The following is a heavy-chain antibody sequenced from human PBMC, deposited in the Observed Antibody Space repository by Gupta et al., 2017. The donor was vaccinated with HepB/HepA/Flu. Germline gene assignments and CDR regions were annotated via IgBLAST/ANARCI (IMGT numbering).Heavy chain of an antibody. CDR3: GKDLTPGGLDV. V-gene: IGHV3-9*01. D-gene: IGHD5-12*01. CDR1: GLSIDRFA. J-gene: IGHJ6*02. CDR2: FSLDRDRR. Sequence: EVQLEESGGGLVQPGRSLRLSCTVAGLSIDRFAMHWVRQIPGKGLEWVSGFSLDRDRRDYADSVRGRFTTSRDKAKNSLYLQMNSLRPDDTALYYCGKDLTPGGLDVWGPGTTVTVS.